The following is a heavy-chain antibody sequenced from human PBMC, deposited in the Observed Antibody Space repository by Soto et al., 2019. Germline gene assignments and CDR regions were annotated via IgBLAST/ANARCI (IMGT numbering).Heavy chain of an antibody. V-gene: IGHV1-69*02. CDR3: ARVAAAGTTSYWYLDL. J-gene: IGHJ2*01. CDR2: IIPILGIA. Sequence: QVQLVQSGAEVKKPGSSVKVSCKASGGTFSSYTISWVRQAPGQGLEWMGRIIPILGIANYAQKFQGRVTITADKSTSTADMELSSLRSEDTAVYYCARVAAAGTTSYWYLDLWGRGTLVTVSS. CDR1: GGTFSSYT. D-gene: IGHD6-13*01.